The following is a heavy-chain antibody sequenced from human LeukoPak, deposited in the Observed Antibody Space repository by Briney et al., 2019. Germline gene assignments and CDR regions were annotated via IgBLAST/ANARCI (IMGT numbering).Heavy chain of an antibody. Sequence: SETLSLTCAVYGGSFSGYYWSWIRQPPGKGLEWIGEINHSGSTNYNPSLKSRVTISVDTSKNQFSLRLSSVTVADTAVYYCASSCSGGTCSTPTRPDYWGQGTLVIVSS. D-gene: IGHD2-15*01. CDR2: INHSGST. J-gene: IGHJ4*02. CDR3: ASSCSGGTCSTPTRPDY. V-gene: IGHV4-34*01. CDR1: GGSFSGYY.